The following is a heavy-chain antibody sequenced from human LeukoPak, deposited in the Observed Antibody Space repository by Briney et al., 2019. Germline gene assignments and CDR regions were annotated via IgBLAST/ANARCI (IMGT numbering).Heavy chain of an antibody. J-gene: IGHJ4*02. CDR2: MSSSDDGR. CDR3: ARDTRMNTVGATRGFDY. V-gene: IGHV3-23*01. CDR1: GFSFSSYA. Sequence: GGSLRLSCATSGFSFSSYAMSWVRQAPGKGLEWVSAMSSSDDGRYYAASVRGRFTISRDTSRSTLYLQMNSLRAEDTAMYYCARDTRMNTVGATRGFDYWGQGTLVTVSS. D-gene: IGHD1-26*01.